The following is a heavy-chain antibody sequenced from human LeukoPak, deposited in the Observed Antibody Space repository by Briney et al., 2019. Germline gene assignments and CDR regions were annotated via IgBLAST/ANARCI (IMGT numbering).Heavy chain of an antibody. CDR2: ISGSGGST. V-gene: IGHV3-23*01. J-gene: IGHJ6*02. CDR1: GFTFSSYA. Sequence: GGSLRLSCAASGFTFSSYAMSWVRQAPGKGLEWVSAISGSGGSTYYADSVKGRFTISRDNSKNTLYLQMNSLRAEDTAVYYCAKSGRLRYFDWYYYCGMDVWGQGTTVTVSS. D-gene: IGHD3-9*01. CDR3: AKSGRLRYFDWYYYCGMDV.